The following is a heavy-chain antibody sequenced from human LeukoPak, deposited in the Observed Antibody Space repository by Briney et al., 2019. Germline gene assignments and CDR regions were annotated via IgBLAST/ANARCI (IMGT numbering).Heavy chain of an antibody. CDR2: IYSGGST. CDR1: GFTVSSNS. V-gene: IGHV3-53*01. J-gene: IGHJ5*01. Sequence: HPGGSLRLSCAASGFTVSSNSMSWVRQAPGKGLEWVSVIYSGGSTYYADSVKGRFTISRDNSKNTLYLQMNSLRAEDTAVYYCARGSRSRGWFDYWGQGTLVTVSS. D-gene: IGHD1-26*01. CDR3: ARGSRSRGWFDY.